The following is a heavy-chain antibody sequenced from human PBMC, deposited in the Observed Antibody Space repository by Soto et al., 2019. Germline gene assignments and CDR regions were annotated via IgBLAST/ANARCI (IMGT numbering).Heavy chain of an antibody. CDR1: GGTFSSYT. CDR3: ARGALGFGEQPPYYYYMDV. J-gene: IGHJ6*03. D-gene: IGHD3-10*01. Sequence: GASVKVSCKASGGTFSSYTISWVRQAPGQGLEWMGRIIPILGIANYAQKFQGRVTITADKSTSTAYMELSSLRSEDTAVYYCARGALGFGEQPPYYYYMDVWGKGTTVTVSS. CDR2: IIPILGIA. V-gene: IGHV1-69*02.